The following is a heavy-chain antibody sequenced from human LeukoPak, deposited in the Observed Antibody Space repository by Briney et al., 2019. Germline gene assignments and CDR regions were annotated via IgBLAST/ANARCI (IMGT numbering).Heavy chain of an antibody. CDR2: INPSGGST. CDR3: ARDSHDTSGYPGY. V-gene: IGHV1-46*01. D-gene: IGHD3-22*01. Sequence: ASVKVSCKASGYTFTSYYMHWVRQAPGQGHEWMGIINPSGGSTSYVPKFQGRVTMTRDTSTSTVYMDLSSLRSEDTAVYYCARDSHDTSGYPGYWGQGTLVTVSS. J-gene: IGHJ4*02. CDR1: GYTFTSYY.